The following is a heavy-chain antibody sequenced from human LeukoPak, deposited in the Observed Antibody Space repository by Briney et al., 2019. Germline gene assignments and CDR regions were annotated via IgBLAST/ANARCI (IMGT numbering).Heavy chain of an antibody. Sequence: GGSLRLSCSASGFTFSNYAMHWVRQAPGRGLEYVSAIRSNGANTYYVDSVKGRFTISRDNSKNTLYLQMSSLRAEDTALYYCVKDDSYYYDSSGRDNWGQGTLVTVSS. CDR1: GFTFSNYA. D-gene: IGHD3-22*01. J-gene: IGHJ4*02. CDR3: VKDDSYYYDSSGRDN. V-gene: IGHV3-64D*08. CDR2: IRSNGANT.